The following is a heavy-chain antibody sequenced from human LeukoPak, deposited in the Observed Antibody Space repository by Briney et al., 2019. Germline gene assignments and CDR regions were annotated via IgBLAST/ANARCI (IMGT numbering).Heavy chain of an antibody. D-gene: IGHD1-26*01. V-gene: IGHV3-64*01. J-gene: IGHJ6*03. CDR1: GFTFSSYG. CDR3: ARNGAVGTTNYFYMDV. Sequence: GGSLRLSCAASGFTFSSYGMHWVRQAPGKGLEFVSAIDRNGVGTYYANSVQGRFTISRDNSKNTLYLQMGSLRPEGMAIYFCARNGAVGTTNYFYMDVWGKGTTVTISS. CDR2: IDRNGVGT.